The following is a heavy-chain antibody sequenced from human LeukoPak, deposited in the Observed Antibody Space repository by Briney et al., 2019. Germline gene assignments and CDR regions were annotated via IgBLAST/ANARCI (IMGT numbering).Heavy chain of an antibody. Sequence: SETLSLTCTVSGGSISSSSYYWGWIRQPPGKGLEWIGSIYHSGSTYYNPSLKSRVTISVDTSKNQFSLKLSSVTAADTAVYYCARDLGNWFDPWGQGTLVTVSS. V-gene: IGHV4-39*07. CDR1: GGSISSSSYY. CDR2: IYHSGST. J-gene: IGHJ5*02. CDR3: ARDLGNWFDP.